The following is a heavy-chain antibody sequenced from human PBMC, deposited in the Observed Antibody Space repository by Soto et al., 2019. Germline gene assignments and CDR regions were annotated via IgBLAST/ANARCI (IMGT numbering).Heavy chain of an antibody. CDR1: GYTFTSYG. CDR2: ISAYNGNT. V-gene: IGHV1-18*01. CDR3: AREVGLNIVATDYYYYMDV. J-gene: IGHJ6*03. Sequence: ASVKVSCKASGYTFTSYGISWVRQAPGQGLEWMGWISAYNGNTNYAQKLQGRVTMTTDTSTSTAYMELRSLRSDDTAVYYCAREVGLNIVATDYYYYMDVWGKGTTVTVSS. D-gene: IGHD5-12*01.